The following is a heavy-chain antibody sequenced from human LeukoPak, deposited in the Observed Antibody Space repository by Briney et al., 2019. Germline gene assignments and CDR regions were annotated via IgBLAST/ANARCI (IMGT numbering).Heavy chain of an antibody. J-gene: IGHJ6*03. Sequence: GGSLRLSCAASGFTFNSYTMNWVRQAPGKGLEWISYISSSSTIYYADSVRGRFTISRDNAKNSLYLQMNSLRAEDTAVYYCARHSGPNSIAARPNYYYMDVWGKGTTVTVSS. D-gene: IGHD6-6*01. CDR2: ISSSSTI. CDR1: GFTFNSYT. CDR3: ARHSGPNSIAARPNYYYMDV. V-gene: IGHV3-48*04.